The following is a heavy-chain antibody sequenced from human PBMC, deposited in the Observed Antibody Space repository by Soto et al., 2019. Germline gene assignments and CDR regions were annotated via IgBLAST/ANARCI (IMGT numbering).Heavy chain of an antibody. CDR3: ARDGSGSYYYNWFDP. CDR1: GFTVSSNY. J-gene: IGHJ5*02. Sequence: GGSLRLSCAASGFTVSSNYMSWVRQAPGKGLEWVSVIYSGGSTYYADSVKGRFTISRDNSKNTLYLQMNSLRAEDTAVYYCARDGSGSYYYNWFDPWGQGTLVTVSS. D-gene: IGHD3-10*01. CDR2: IYSGGST. V-gene: IGHV3-66*01.